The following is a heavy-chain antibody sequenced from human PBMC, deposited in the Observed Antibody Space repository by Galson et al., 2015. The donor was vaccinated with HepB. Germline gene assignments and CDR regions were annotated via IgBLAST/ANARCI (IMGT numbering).Heavy chain of an antibody. CDR2: ISSSSSYI. CDR3: AREPVPISDLYTRYGEPEGGY. Sequence: SLRLSCAASGFTFSSYSMNWVRQAPGKGLEWVSSISSSSSYIYYADSVKGRFTISRDNAKNSLYLQMNSLRAEDTAVYYCAREPVPISDLYTRYGEPEGGYWGQGTLVTVSS. V-gene: IGHV3-21*01. J-gene: IGHJ4*02. CDR1: GFTFSSYS. D-gene: IGHD4-17*01.